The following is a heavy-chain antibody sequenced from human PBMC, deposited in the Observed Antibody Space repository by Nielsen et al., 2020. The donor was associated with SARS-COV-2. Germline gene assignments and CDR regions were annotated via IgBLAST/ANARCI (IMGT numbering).Heavy chain of an antibody. CDR2: IRYDGSEK. J-gene: IGHJ3*02. V-gene: IGHV3-30*02. CDR1: GFTFSNYG. CDR3: AKDSYDAFDI. Sequence: GGSLRLSCATSGFTFSNYGMHWVRQAPGNGLEWVAVIRYDGSEKFYGDSVKGRFTISRDNSKNTLYLQINSLRAEDTALYYCAKDSYDAFDIWGQGTMVTVSS.